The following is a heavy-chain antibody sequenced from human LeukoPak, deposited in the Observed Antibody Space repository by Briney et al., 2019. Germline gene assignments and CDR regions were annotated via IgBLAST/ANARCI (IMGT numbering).Heavy chain of an antibody. CDR2: ISGNAGST. J-gene: IGHJ4*02. V-gene: IGHV3-23*01. Sequence: LTCAVYGGSFSGYYWSWIRQAPGKGLEWVSLISGNAGSTYYADSVKGRFTISRDITKDTLYLQMNSLRAEDTATYYCAKGGLQSSEWLPPLNYWGQGTLVTVSS. D-gene: IGHD3-3*01. CDR3: AKGGLQSSEWLPPLNY. CDR1: GGSFSGYY.